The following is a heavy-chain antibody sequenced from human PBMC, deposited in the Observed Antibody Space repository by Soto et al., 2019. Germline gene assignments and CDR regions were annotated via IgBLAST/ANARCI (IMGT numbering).Heavy chain of an antibody. D-gene: IGHD2-8*01. CDR1: GYSFPSYL. CDR3: ARSGYCTNGVCYGWGVWEIDY. J-gene: IGHJ4*02. CDR2: IDPSDSYT. V-gene: IGHV5-10-1*01. Sequence: LGEDVKLYCNVSGYSFPSYLMSWVRQMPGNGVEWMGRIDPSDSYTNYSPSFQGHVTISADKSISTAYLQWSSLKASDTAMYYCARSGYCTNGVCYGWGVWEIDYWGQGTLVTVSS.